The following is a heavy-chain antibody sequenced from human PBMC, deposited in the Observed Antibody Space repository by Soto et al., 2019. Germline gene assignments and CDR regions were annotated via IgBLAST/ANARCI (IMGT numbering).Heavy chain of an antibody. CDR2: IYYSGST. J-gene: IGHJ4*02. CDR3: ARGTLVTYGYYFDY. Sequence: SETLSLTCTVSGGSISSSSYYWGWIRQPPGKGLEWIGSIYYSGSTYYNPSLKSRVTISVDTSKNQFSLKLSSVTAADTAVYYCARGTLVTYGYYFDYWGQGTLVTVSS. CDR1: GGSISSSSYY. V-gene: IGHV4-39*01. D-gene: IGHD3-9*01.